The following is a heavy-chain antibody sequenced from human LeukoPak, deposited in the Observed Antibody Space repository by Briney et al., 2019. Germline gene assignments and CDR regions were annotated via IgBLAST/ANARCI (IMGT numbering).Heavy chain of an antibody. Sequence: GGSLRLSCAASGFTFSNAWMSWVRQAPGKGLEWVGRIKSKTDGGTTDYAVPVKGRFTISRDDSKNTLYLQMNSLKTEDTAVYYCTTDLWIQLWSYFDYWGQGTLVTVSS. CDR1: GFTFSNAW. J-gene: IGHJ4*02. D-gene: IGHD5-18*01. V-gene: IGHV3-15*01. CDR3: TTDLWIQLWSYFDY. CDR2: IKSKTDGGTT.